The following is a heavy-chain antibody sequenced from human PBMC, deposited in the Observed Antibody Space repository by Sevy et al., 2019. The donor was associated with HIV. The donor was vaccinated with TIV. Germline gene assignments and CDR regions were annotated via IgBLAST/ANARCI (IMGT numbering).Heavy chain of an antibody. CDR2: IWSDGNNK. J-gene: IGHJ4*02. CDR3: ARGSRSDWYLDS. Sequence: GGSLRLSCAASGFTFSDYGMHWVRQAPGKGLEWVAAIWSDGNNKYYKDSGKGRFTIFRDNSKNTQYLQMNSLRVDDTAVYFCARGSRSDWYLDSWGQGTLPTVSS. V-gene: IGHV3-33*01. CDR1: GFTFSDYG. D-gene: IGHD6-19*01.